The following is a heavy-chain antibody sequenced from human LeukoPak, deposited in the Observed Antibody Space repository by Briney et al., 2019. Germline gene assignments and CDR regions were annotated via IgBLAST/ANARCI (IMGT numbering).Heavy chain of an antibody. J-gene: IGHJ4*02. CDR3: ARDFRDYRDYVAYFDS. Sequence: GGSLRLSCAASGFTFSNYAMHWVRLAPGKGLEWVAVVLYDGTNQYYADSVKGRFTISRDNSRNTLYLQMNSLKVEDTAVYYCARDFRDYRDYVAYFDSWGQGTLVTVSS. V-gene: IGHV3-30-3*01. CDR1: GFTFSNYA. D-gene: IGHD4-17*01. CDR2: VLYDGTNQ.